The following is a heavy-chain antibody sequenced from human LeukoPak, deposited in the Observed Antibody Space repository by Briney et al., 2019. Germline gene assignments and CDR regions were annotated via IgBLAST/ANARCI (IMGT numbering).Heavy chain of an antibody. V-gene: IGHV4-34*01. D-gene: IGHD5-24*01. CDR2: IYYSGGT. J-gene: IGHJ6*03. CDR1: CGSFSGYY. CDR3: ARTPGRDVYNFPRRYYFYYYMDV. Sequence: PSETLSPTCAAYCGSFSGYYCSWIRQPPRRELELIGSIYYSGGTYYNPSLKSRVTITVDTSKNQFSLKLSSVSSADTAVYYCARTPGRDVYNFPRRYYFYYYMDVWGKGTTVTISS.